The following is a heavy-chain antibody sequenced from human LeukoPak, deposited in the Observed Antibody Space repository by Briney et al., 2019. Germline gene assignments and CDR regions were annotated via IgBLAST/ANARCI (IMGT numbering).Heavy chain of an antibody. D-gene: IGHD6-19*01. V-gene: IGHV3-53*01. Sequence: TGGSLRLSCAASGFTVSSNYMSWVRQAPGKGLEWVSVIYSGGSTNYADSVKGRFTISRDNSKNTLYLQMNSLRAEDTAVYYCARSLVAGSYWYFDLWGRGTLVTVSS. CDR2: IYSGGST. J-gene: IGHJ2*01. CDR1: GFTVSSNY. CDR3: ARSLVAGSYWYFDL.